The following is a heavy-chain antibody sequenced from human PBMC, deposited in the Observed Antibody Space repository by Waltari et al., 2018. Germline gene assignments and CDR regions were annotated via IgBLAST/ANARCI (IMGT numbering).Heavy chain of an antibody. Sequence: QVQLVQSGAEVKKPGASVKVSCKASGDTFTGYSMHWGRQAPGQGLEWMGRINPNSGGTNYAQKFQGRVTISRDNSKNTLYLQMNSLRAEDTAVYYCANQTTGGIDYWGQGTLVTVSS. CDR2: INPNSGGT. V-gene: IGHV1-2*06. CDR1: GDTFTGYS. CDR3: ANQTTGGIDY. D-gene: IGHD3-16*01. J-gene: IGHJ4*02.